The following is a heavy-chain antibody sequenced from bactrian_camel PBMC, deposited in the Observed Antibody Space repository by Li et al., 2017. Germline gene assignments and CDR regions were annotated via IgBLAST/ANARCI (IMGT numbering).Heavy chain of an antibody. Sequence: DVQLVESGGDSVQAGGSLRLSCVGSGYTFRNFCMGWFRQAPGKEREEVAYIDSAERTEYADSVKGRFTISQDKNTLYLQMYSLKPEDTAMYYCSGDLVRYSDPCISGAEFMNWGQGTQVTVS. D-gene: IGHD3*01. CDR3: SGDLVRYSDPCISGAEFMN. V-gene: IGHV3S67*01. CDR2: IDSAERT. CDR1: GYTFRNFC. J-gene: IGHJ4*01.